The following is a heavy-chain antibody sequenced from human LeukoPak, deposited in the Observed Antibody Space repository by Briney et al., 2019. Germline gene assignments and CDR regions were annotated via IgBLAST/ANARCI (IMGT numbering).Heavy chain of an antibody. V-gene: IGHV4-34*01. CDR1: GGSFSGYY. CDR3: ARDAPGGEQQLVRWFDP. CDR2: INHSGST. Sequence: PSETLSLTCAVYGGSFSGYYWSWIRQPPGKGLEWIGEINHSGSTNYNPSLKSRVTISVDTSKNQFSLKLSSVTAADTAVYYCARDAPGGEQQLVRWFDPWGQGTLVTVSS. D-gene: IGHD6-13*01. J-gene: IGHJ5*02.